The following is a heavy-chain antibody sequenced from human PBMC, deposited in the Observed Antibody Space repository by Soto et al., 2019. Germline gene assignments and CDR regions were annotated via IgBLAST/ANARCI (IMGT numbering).Heavy chain of an antibody. V-gene: IGHV3-15*07. J-gene: IGHJ4*01. CDR1: GFAFSSAW. CDR3: TTDSRTTMPEVRFDY. CDR2: IKSKTDGGSA. D-gene: IGHD3-10*01. Sequence: PGGSLRLSCAASGFAFSSAWINWVRQAPGKGLQWVGRIKSKTDGGSADYAAPVKGRFAVSRDDSTNIVYLQMNRLKIEDTAVYYCTTDSRTTMPEVRFDYWGHGTLVTVSS.